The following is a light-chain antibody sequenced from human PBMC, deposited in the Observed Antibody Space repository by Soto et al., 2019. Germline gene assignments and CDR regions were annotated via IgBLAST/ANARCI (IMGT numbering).Light chain of an antibody. CDR2: EGS. CDR3: CSFAGSSFSLYV. J-gene: IGLJ1*01. Sequence: QSALTQPASVSGSPGQSITISCTGTSSDFGTYNLVSWYQQHPGKAPKVMIYEGSKRPSGVSDRFSGSKSGNTAPLTISGLQAEDEADYYCCSFAGSSFSLYVFXTGTKVTVL. CDR1: SSDFGTYNL. V-gene: IGLV2-23*01.